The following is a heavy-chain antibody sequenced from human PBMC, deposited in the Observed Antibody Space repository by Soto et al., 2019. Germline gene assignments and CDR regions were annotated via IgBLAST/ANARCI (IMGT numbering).Heavy chain of an antibody. D-gene: IGHD4-17*01. CDR1: GGSISSSSYY. V-gene: IGHV4-39*01. CDR3: ARQGYGDYDY. Sequence: QLQLQESGPGLVKPSETLSLTCTVSGGSISSSSYYWGWIRQPPGKGLEWIGSIYYSGSTYYNPSLRSRVTISVDTSKNQFSLKLRSVTAADTAVYYCARQGYGDYDYWGQGTLVTVSS. J-gene: IGHJ4*02. CDR2: IYYSGST.